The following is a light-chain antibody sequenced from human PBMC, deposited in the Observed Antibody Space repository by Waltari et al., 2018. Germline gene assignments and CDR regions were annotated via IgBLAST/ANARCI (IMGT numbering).Light chain of an antibody. CDR3: TSYAGSKNV. V-gene: IGLV2-8*01. CDR1: SSDVGVYNY. J-gene: IGLJ1*01. CDR2: EVT. Sequence: QSALTQPPSASGSPGQSVTISCTGTSSDVGVYNYVSWYQQHPGKGPKLMIYEVTKRPPGVPDRFSGSKSGNTASLTVSGLQAEDEADYYCTSYAGSKNVFGTGTKVTVL.